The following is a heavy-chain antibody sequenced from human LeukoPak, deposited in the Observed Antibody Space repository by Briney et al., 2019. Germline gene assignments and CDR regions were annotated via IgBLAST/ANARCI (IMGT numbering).Heavy chain of an antibody. CDR1: GFTFSSYA. V-gene: IGHV3-23*01. CDR2: ISASGGST. CDR3: AKLGSSSQGHY. Sequence: GGSLRLSCAASGFTFSSYAMSWVRQAPGKGLEWVSAISASGGSTYYADSVKGRFTISRDNSKNTLSLQLNSLRAEDTAVYYCAKLGSSSQGHYWGRGTLVTVSS. D-gene: IGHD6-13*01. J-gene: IGHJ4*02.